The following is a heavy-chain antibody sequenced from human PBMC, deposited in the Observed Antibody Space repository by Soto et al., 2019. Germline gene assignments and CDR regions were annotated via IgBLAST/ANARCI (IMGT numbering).Heavy chain of an antibody. CDR3: ASPISSIAVRGYYYGMDV. Sequence: PGESLKISCKGSGYSFTSYWISWVRQMPGKGLEWMGRIDPSDSYTNYSPSFQGHVTISADKSISTAYLQWSSLKASDTAMYYCASPISSIAVRGYYYGMDVWGQGTTVTVSS. D-gene: IGHD6-6*01. J-gene: IGHJ6*02. CDR2: IDPSDSYT. V-gene: IGHV5-10-1*01. CDR1: GYSFTSYW.